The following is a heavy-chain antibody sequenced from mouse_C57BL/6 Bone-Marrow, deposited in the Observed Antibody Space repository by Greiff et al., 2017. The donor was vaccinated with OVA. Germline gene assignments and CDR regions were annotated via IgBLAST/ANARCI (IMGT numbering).Heavy chain of an antibody. J-gene: IGHJ2*01. D-gene: IGHD1-1*01. CDR1: GYSFTGYY. CDR2: INPSTGGT. CDR3: AIYYYGSRGSYFDY. Sequence: VQLQQSGPELVKPGASVKISCKASGYSFTGYYMNWVKQSPEKSLEWIGEINPSTGGTTYNQKFKAKATLTVDKSSSTAYMQLKSLTSEDSAVYYCAIYYYGSRGSYFDYWGQGTTLTVSS. V-gene: IGHV1-42*01.